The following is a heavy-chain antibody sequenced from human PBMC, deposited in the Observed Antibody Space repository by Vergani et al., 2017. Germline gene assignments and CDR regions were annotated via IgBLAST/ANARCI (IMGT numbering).Heavy chain of an antibody. D-gene: IGHD5-18*01. Sequence: QVQLQESGPGLVKPSETLSLTCTVSGGYISSHYWSWIRQPPGKGLEWIGYIYYSGSTNYNHSLKSRVTISVDTAKNQFSLKLSSVTAADTAVYYCATSRGYSYGQLDYWGQGTLVTVAS. V-gene: IGHV4-59*11. CDR2: IYYSGST. CDR3: ATSRGYSYGQLDY. J-gene: IGHJ4*02. CDR1: GGYISSHY.